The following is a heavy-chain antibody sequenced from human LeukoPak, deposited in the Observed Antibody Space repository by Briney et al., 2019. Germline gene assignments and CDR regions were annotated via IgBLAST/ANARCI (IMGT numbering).Heavy chain of an antibody. J-gene: IGHJ3*02. V-gene: IGHV3-48*01. Sequence: PGGSLRLSCAASGFTFRSYSMNWVRQAPGKGVEWISYIRSSDSTTYYADSVKGRFTISRDNAKNSLYLQMNSLRAEDTAVYYCARDPGYGYSGAFDIWGQGTMVTVSS. CDR2: IRSSDSTT. D-gene: IGHD5-18*01. CDR1: GFTFRSYS. CDR3: ARDPGYGYSGAFDI.